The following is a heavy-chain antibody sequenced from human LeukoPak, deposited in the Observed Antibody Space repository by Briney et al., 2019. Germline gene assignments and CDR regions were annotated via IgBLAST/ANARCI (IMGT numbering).Heavy chain of an antibody. CDR2: ISGSGDST. Sequence: PGGSLRLSCAVSGFTFSSYAMSWVRQAPGQGLEWVSAISGSGDSTSYADSVKGRFSVSRDNSKNTLYLQMNSLRAEDTALYYCARNISGGWYVDYWGQGTLVTVSS. CDR1: GFTFSSYA. CDR3: ARNISGGWYVDY. D-gene: IGHD6-19*01. J-gene: IGHJ4*02. V-gene: IGHV3-23*01.